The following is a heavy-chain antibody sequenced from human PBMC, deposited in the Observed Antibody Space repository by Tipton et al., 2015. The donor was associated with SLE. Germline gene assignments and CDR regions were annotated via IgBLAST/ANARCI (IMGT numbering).Heavy chain of an antibody. CDR1: GFTFDDYA. CDR2: ISWNGDSI. D-gene: IGHD2-2*01. CDR3: AKDSIPTAGTGAFDI. J-gene: IGHJ3*02. Sequence: RSLRLSCAASGFTFDDYAMHWVRQVPVPGKGLEWVSGISWNGDSIDYADSVKGRFTISRDNAKSSLYLQMNSLRAEDTALYYCAKDSIPTAGTGAFDIWGQGTMVTVSS. V-gene: IGHV3-9*01.